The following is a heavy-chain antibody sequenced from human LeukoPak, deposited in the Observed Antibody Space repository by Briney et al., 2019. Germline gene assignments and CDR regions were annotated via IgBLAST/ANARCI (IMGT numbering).Heavy chain of an antibody. CDR1: GYSFTSYW. Sequence: GESLKISCKASGYSFTSYWIGWVRQMPGKGLEWMGIIYPGDSDTRYSPSFQGQVTISADKSISTAYLQWSSLKASDTAVYYCARRGYCSSTSCPPFDYWGQGTLVTVSS. J-gene: IGHJ4*02. CDR3: ARRGYCSSTSCPPFDY. D-gene: IGHD2-2*01. CDR2: IYPGDSDT. V-gene: IGHV5-51*01.